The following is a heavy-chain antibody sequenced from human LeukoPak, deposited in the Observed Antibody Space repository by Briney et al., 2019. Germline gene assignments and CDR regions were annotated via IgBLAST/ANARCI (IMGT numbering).Heavy chain of an antibody. CDR3: ARAEHCSSTSCYPSKIHYFDY. CDR2: IYYSGST. V-gene: IGHV4-31*03. J-gene: IGHJ4*02. Sequence: SQTLSLTCTVSGGSISSGGYYWSWIRQHPGKGLEWIGYIYYSGSTYYNPSLKSRVTISVDTSKNQFSLKLSSVTAADTAVYYRARAEHCSSTSCYPSKIHYFDYWGQGTLVTVSS. D-gene: IGHD2-2*01. CDR1: GGSISSGGYY.